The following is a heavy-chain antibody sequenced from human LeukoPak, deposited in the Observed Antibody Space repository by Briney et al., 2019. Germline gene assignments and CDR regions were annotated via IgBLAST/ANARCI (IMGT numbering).Heavy chain of an antibody. CDR2: IKQDGSEK. J-gene: IGHJ5*02. D-gene: IGHD6-13*01. CDR3: ARDRDSSSRYVARFGS. Sequence: PGGSLRLSCAASGFTFSSYWMSWVRQAPGKGLEWVANIKQDGSEKYYVDSVKGRFTISRDNAKNSLYLQMNSLKAEDTAVYYCARDRDSSSRYVARFGSWGQGTLVTVSS. CDR1: GFTFSSYW. V-gene: IGHV3-7*01.